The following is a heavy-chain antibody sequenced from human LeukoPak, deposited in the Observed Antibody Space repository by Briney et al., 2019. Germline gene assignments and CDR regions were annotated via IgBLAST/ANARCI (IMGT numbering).Heavy chain of an antibody. CDR3: ASDNVVVTATGYYYGMDV. J-gene: IGHJ6*02. V-gene: IGHV3-74*01. Sequence: PGGSLRPSCAASGFTFSSYWMHWVRQAPGKGLVWVSRINSDGSSTSYADSVKGRFTISRDNAKNTLYLQMNSLRAEDTAVYYCASDNVVVTATGYYYGMDVWGQGTTVTVSS. CDR2: INSDGSST. D-gene: IGHD2-21*02. CDR1: GFTFSSYW.